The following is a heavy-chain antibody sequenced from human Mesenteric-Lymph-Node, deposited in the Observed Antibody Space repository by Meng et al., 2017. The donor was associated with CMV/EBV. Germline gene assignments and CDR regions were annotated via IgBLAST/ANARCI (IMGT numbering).Heavy chain of an antibody. Sequence: GSLRLSCTVSGGSVSSGSYYWSWIRQPPGKGLEWIGYIYYSGSTNYNPSLKSRVTISVDTSKNQFSLKLSSVTAADTAVYYCARDVRYSSSTGYYYYGMDVWGQGTTVTVSS. CDR2: IYYSGST. CDR3: ARDVRYSSSTGYYYYGMDV. D-gene: IGHD6-6*01. J-gene: IGHJ6*02. V-gene: IGHV4-61*01. CDR1: GGSVSSGSYY.